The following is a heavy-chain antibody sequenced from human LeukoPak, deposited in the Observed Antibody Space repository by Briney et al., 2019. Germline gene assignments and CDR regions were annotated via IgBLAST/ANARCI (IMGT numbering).Heavy chain of an antibody. CDR3: ARPGIAVAGEFFDY. Sequence: GGSLRLSCAASGFTFSSYEMNWVRQAPGKGLEWVSFIRSSSSYIYYADSVKGRFTISRDNAKNSLYLQMNSLRAEDTAVYYCARPGIAVAGEFFDYWGQGTLVTVSS. J-gene: IGHJ4*02. CDR2: IRSSSSYI. CDR1: GFTFSSYE. D-gene: IGHD6-19*01. V-gene: IGHV3-21*01.